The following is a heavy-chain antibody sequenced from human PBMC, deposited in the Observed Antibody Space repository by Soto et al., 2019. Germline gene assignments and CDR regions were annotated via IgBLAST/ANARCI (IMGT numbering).Heavy chain of an antibody. D-gene: IGHD3-16*01. Sequence: QVQLVQSGDEVRKPGSSVKVSCKASGYIFVNYGIAWVRQAPGQGLEWMGWISPYSGNTQYASKVQGRLTMTTDTSTSTAYMDLGSLTSDDTAVYYWAMVDNYVTPTPQDVWGQGTTVTVSS. CDR2: ISPYSGNT. J-gene: IGHJ6*02. V-gene: IGHV1-18*01. CDR1: GYIFVNYG. CDR3: AMVDNYVTPTPQDV.